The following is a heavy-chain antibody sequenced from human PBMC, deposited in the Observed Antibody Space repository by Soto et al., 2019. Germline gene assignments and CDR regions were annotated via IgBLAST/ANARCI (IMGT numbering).Heavy chain of an antibody. V-gene: IGHV4-31*03. CDR2: ISYSGST. CDR3: ARRENYRDTSGYYGSFDY. Sequence: QVQLQESGPGLVKPSQTLSLTCTVSGGSISSGSYYWSWIRQHPGKGLEWIGYISYSGSTYYNPALWSRATISVDTSKNPFSLKLNSVTAADTAVYYCARRENYRDTSGYYGSFDYWGQGTLVTVSS. J-gene: IGHJ4*02. D-gene: IGHD3-22*01. CDR1: GGSISSGSYY.